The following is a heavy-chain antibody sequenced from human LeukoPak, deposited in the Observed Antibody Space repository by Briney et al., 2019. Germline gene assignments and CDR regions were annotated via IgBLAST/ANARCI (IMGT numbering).Heavy chain of an antibody. Sequence: PSETLSLTCSVSGGSISSDDYCWNWIRQHPGKGLEWIGYIYYSGSTYYNPSLRSRVALSVDTSKNQFSLKLSSLTAADTAVYYCAKSREEIRGLDAFDIWGQGTMVTVSS. V-gene: IGHV4-31*03. D-gene: IGHD5-24*01. CDR2: IYYSGST. CDR3: AKSREEIRGLDAFDI. J-gene: IGHJ3*02. CDR1: GGSISSDDYC.